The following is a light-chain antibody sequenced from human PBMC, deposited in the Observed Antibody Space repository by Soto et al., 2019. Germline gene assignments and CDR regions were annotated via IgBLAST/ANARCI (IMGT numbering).Light chain of an antibody. Sequence: DIQMTQSPSTLSASVGDRVTITCRASQSIGTWLAWYQQKPGKAPNLLIYKASTLESGVPSRFSGSGSGTEFTLTISSLQPGDFATYYCQQYNTYSTFGQGTKVEI. CDR3: QQYNTYST. J-gene: IGKJ1*01. CDR1: QSIGTW. V-gene: IGKV1-5*03. CDR2: KAS.